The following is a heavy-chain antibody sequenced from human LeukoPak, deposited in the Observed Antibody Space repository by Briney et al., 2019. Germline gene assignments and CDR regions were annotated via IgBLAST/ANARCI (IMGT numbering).Heavy chain of an antibody. V-gene: IGHV4-39*01. Sequence: SQTLSLTCTVSGGFISSTSDYWGWIRQSPGKGLGWIGTIFYSGSTYYNPSLKSRVTMSVDTSKNQFSLKLSSVTAADTAVYYCARQGYISGQGFRNNWFDPWGQGSLVTVSS. CDR1: GGFISSTSDY. CDR2: IFYSGST. J-gene: IGHJ5*02. D-gene: IGHD6-19*01. CDR3: ARQGYISGQGFRNNWFDP.